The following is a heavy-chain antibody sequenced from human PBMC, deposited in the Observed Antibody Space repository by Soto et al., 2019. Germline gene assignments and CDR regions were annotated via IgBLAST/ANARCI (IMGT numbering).Heavy chain of an antibody. V-gene: IGHV4-59*08. D-gene: IGHD3-9*01. CDR1: GGYISSYY. CDR3: ARHHNDIPFV. J-gene: IGHJ4*02. CDR2: IYYSGST. Sequence: ETLSRTCTVSGGYISSYYWSWIRQPPGKGLEWIGYIYYSGSTNYNPSLKSRVTISVDTSKNQFSLKLSSVTAADTAVYYCARHHNDIPFVWGQGTLVTVSS.